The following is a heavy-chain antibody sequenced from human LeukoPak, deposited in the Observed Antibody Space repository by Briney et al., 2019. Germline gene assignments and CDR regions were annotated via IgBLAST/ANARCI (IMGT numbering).Heavy chain of an antibody. CDR1: GYTFTRYG. J-gene: IGHJ4*02. D-gene: IGHD2-2*01. Sequence: ASVKVSCKASGYTFTRYGISWVRQAPGQGLEWMGWISAYNGNTNYAQKLQGRVTMTTDTSTSTAYMELRSLRSDDTAVYYCARDLGKYQLLTLFDYWGQGTLVTVSS. CDR3: ARDLGKYQLLTLFDY. V-gene: IGHV1-18*01. CDR2: ISAYNGNT.